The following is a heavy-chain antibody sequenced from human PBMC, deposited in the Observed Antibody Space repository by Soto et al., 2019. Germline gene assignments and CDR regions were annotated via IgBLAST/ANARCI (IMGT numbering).Heavy chain of an antibody. CDR2: LNPNTGGP. V-gene: IGHV1-2*02. CDR3: AMGGSGWTRSYLDN. J-gene: IGHJ4*02. CDR1: GYTFTDHY. Sequence: ASVKVSCKTSGYTFTDHYIHWVRQAPGQGPEWLGWLNPNTGGPNYSQKFQGRVTMTRDTSISTAYMELTRLRSDDTAVYYCAMGGSGWTRSYLDNWGQGTLVTVSS. D-gene: IGHD6-19*01.